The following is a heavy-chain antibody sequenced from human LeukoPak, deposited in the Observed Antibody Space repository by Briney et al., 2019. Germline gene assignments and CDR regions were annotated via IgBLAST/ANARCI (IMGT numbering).Heavy chain of an antibody. V-gene: IGHV3-53*01. Sequence: GGSLRLSCAASRFTVSSNYMSWVRQAPGKGLEWVSVIHDGGSTYYADSVKGRFTISRDNSKNTLYLQMNSLRAEDTAVYYCARKGRTAARRGVFDYWGQGTLVTVSS. CDR2: IHDGGST. CDR3: ARKGRTAARRGVFDY. CDR1: RFTVSSNY. J-gene: IGHJ4*02. D-gene: IGHD6-6*01.